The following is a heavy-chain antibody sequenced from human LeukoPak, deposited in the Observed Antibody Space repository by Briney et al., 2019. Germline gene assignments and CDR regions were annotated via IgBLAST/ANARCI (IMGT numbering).Heavy chain of an antibody. CDR2: ITGDGSST. Sequence: GGSLRLSCAASGFTFSSYWMHWVRQAPGKGLVWVSRITGDGSSTRDGDSVKGRFTISRDNSKNSLYLQMNSLRTEDTALYYCANVYCSSTSCYDEGVDYWGQGTLVTVSS. CDR3: ANVYCSSTSCYDEGVDY. D-gene: IGHD2-2*01. CDR1: GFTFSSYW. J-gene: IGHJ4*02. V-gene: IGHV3-74*01.